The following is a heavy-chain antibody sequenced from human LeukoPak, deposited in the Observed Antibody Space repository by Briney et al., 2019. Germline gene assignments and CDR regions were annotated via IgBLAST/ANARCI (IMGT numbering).Heavy chain of an antibody. V-gene: IGHV4-59*01. CDR3: HFDY. CDR2: IYYSGST. J-gene: IGHJ4*02. CDR1: GGSISSYY. D-gene: IGHD3-10*01. Sequence: PSETLSLTCTVSGGSISSYYWSWIRQPPGKGMEWIGYIYYSGSTNCNPSLRSRVTISVDTSKNQFSLKFCARHGLLWFGGAAHFDYWGQGTLVTVSS.